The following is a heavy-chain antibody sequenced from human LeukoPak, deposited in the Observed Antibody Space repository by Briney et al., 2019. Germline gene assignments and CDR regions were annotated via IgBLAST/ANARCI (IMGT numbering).Heavy chain of an antibody. CDR1: GYTFTSYD. J-gene: IGHJ4*02. CDR2: MNPNSGNT. CDR3: AREGSSSSWTYFDY. D-gene: IGHD6-6*01. Sequence: ASVKVSCKASGYTFTSYDINWVRQATGQGLEWMGWMNPNSGNTGYAQKFQGRVTMTRNTSISTAYMELSSLRSEDTAVYYCAREGSSSSWTYFDYWGQGTLVTVSS. V-gene: IGHV1-8*01.